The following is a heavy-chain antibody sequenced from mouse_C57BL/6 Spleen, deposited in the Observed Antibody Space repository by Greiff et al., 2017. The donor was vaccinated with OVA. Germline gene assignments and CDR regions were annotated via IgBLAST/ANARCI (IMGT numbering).Heavy chain of an antibody. CDR2: INYDGSST. J-gene: IGHJ2*01. CDR3: ARGYYGGEGYFDY. V-gene: IGHV5-16*01. Sequence: EVQRVESEGGLVQPGSSMKLSCTASGFTFSDYYMAWVRQVPEKGLEWVANINYDGSSTYYLDSLKSRFIISRDNAKNILYLQMSSLKSEDTATYYCARGYYGGEGYFDYWGQGTTLTVSS. CDR1: GFTFSDYY. D-gene: IGHD1-1*01.